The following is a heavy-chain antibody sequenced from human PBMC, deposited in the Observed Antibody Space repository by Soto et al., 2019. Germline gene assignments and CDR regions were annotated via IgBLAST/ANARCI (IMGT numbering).Heavy chain of an antibody. Sequence: QVQLVQSGAEVKKPGSSVKVSCKASGGTFSSYAISWVRQAPGQGLEWMGGIIPIFGTANYAQKFQGRVTITADEPTSTADMELSSLRSEDTAVYYCARDGGAVAGTAYYGMDVWGQGTTVTVSS. D-gene: IGHD6-19*01. CDR2: IIPIFGTA. J-gene: IGHJ6*02. CDR3: ARDGGAVAGTAYYGMDV. CDR1: GGTFSSYA. V-gene: IGHV1-69*12.